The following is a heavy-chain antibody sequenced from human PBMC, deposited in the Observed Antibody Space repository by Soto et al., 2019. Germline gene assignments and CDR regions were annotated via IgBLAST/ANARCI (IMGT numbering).Heavy chain of an antibody. Sequence: QVQLQESGPGLVKPSQTLSLTCTVSGASISSGAYYWSWIRQHPGKGLEWIGYIYYSGSTSYNPSLRSRVTISVDTSKRQFSLRLNSVTAADTVVYYCARNSYHFYGSWGQGTLVTVSS. CDR3: ARNSYHFYGS. CDR1: GASISSGAYY. CDR2: IYYSGST. V-gene: IGHV4-31*03. D-gene: IGHD2-2*01. J-gene: IGHJ5*02.